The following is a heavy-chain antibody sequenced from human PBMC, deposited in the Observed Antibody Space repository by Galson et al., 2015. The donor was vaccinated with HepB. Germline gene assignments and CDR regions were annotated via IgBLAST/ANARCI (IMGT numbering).Heavy chain of an antibody. CDR1: GFSLSTSGVG. CDR3: AHSYDSSGPAQTVNNWFDP. CDR2: IYWDDDK. J-gene: IGHJ5*02. V-gene: IGHV2-5*02. D-gene: IGHD3-22*01. Sequence: PALVKPTQTLTLTCTFSGFSLSTSGVGVGWIRQPPGKALEWLALIYWDDDKRYSPSLKSRLTITKDTSKNQVVLTMTNMDPVDTATYYCAHSYDSSGPAQTVNNWFDPWGQGTLVTVSS.